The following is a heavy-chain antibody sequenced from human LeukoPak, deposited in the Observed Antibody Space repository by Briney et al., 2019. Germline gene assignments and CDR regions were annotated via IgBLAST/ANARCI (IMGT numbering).Heavy chain of an antibody. Sequence: QSGGSLRLSCAASGFTFSSYAMNWVRQAPGKGLEWVSSISSSDGSTYYADSVKGRFTISRDNAKKSVYLQMDSLRAEDTAVYYCARDQIGSWWGQGTLVIVSS. V-gene: IGHV3-48*04. CDR1: GFTFSSYA. J-gene: IGHJ4*02. D-gene: IGHD6-13*01. CDR3: ARDQIGSW. CDR2: ISSSDGST.